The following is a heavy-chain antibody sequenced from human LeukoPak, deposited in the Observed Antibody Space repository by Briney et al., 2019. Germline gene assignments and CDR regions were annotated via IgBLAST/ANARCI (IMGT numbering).Heavy chain of an antibody. CDR1: GATFSNNA. CDR2: VIPMLGTT. D-gene: IGHD3-3*01. V-gene: IGHV1-69*10. Sequence: VASVKVSCKTSGATFSNNAFSWVRQAPGQGLEWMGGVIPMLGTTNYAQNFQGRVTITADRSTVTVYMELNSLKSEDTAVYYCARRLFGVILIGQKQFYAMDVWGQGTTVTVSS. J-gene: IGHJ6*02. CDR3: ARRLFGVILIGQKQFYAMDV.